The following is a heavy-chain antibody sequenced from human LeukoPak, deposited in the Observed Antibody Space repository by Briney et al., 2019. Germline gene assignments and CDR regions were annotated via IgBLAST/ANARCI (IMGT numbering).Heavy chain of an antibody. CDR2: INAGNGNT. J-gene: IGHJ4*02. CDR1: GGTFSSYA. D-gene: IGHD4-17*01. Sequence: ASVKVSCKASGGTFSSYAISWVRQAPGQRLEWMGWINAGNGNTKYSQKFQGRVTITRDTSASTAYMELSSLRSEDTAVYYCASKSLDYGDYVRWGQGTLVTVSS. V-gene: IGHV1-3*01. CDR3: ASKSLDYGDYVR.